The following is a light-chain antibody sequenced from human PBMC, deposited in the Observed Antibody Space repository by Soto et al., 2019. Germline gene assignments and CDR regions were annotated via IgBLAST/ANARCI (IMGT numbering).Light chain of an antibody. Sequence: QSVLTQPPSVSGAPGQSVTISCAGSNSNIGAGSDVHWYQHLPGTPPKVLIYANNDRPSGVADRFSGSKSGTSASLSITGLQTENEADYSCQSYTTRLSSAVFGAGTKLTVL. J-gene: IGLJ2*01. CDR1: NSNIGAGSD. CDR2: ANN. CDR3: QSYTTRLSSAV. V-gene: IGLV1-40*01.